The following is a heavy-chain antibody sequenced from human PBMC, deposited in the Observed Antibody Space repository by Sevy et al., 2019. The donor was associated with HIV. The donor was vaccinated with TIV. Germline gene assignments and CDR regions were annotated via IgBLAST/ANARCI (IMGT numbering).Heavy chain of an antibody. J-gene: IGHJ3*02. Sequence: SGPTLVNPTQTLTLTCTFSGFSLSTTEVGVGWIRQPPGKALEWLALIYWNDDRRYSPSLKSRLPITKDTSKNQVVLKMTNMDPVDTATYYCAHTSYDTSGYYNHDAFDIWGQGTMVTVSS. CDR3: AHTSYDTSGYYNHDAFDI. V-gene: IGHV2-5*01. CDR2: IYWNDDR. D-gene: IGHD3-22*01. CDR1: GFSLSTTEVG.